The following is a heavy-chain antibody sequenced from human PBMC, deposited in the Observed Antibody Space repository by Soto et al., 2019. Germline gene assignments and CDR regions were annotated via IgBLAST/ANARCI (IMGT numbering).Heavy chain of an antibody. V-gene: IGHV1-69*06. D-gene: IGHD3-10*01. CDR2: IIPIFGTA. Sequence: SVKVSCKASGGTFSSYAISWVRQAPGQGLEWMGGIIPIFGTANYAQKFQGRVTITADKSTSTAYMELSSLRSEDTAVYYCARENLVRRFGELSPNWFVPWGHGTRVTVSX. CDR3: ARENLVRRFGELSPNWFVP. CDR1: GGTFSSYA. J-gene: IGHJ5*02.